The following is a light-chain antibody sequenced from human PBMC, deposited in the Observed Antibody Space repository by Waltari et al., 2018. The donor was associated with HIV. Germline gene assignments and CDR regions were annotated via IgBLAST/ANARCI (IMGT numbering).Light chain of an antibody. CDR2: SNN. V-gene: IGLV1-44*01. CDR3: AAWDDSLNGWV. CDR1: SSNIGSNT. J-gene: IGLJ3*02. Sequence: QSVLTQPPSASGTPGQRVTISCSGSSSNIGSNTVNWYQQLPGTAPKLLIYSNNQRPAGVPDRFSCSKSGTSVALAISGLQSEDEADYYCAAWDDSLNGWVFGGGTKLTVL.